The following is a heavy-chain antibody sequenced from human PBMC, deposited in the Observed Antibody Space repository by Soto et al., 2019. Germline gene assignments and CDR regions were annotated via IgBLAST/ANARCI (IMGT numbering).Heavy chain of an antibody. CDR3: ARVRNCTSTSCYFGVDY. CDR2: INPNSGAT. D-gene: IGHD2-2*01. Sequence: ASVKVSCKASGYMFTGYYMHWVRQAPGQGLEWMAWINPNSGATKYAQKFQGRVTMTRDTSISTAYMELSRLTSGDTAVYYCARVRNCTSTSCYFGVDYWGQGTLVTVS. J-gene: IGHJ4*02. V-gene: IGHV1-2*02. CDR1: GYMFTGYY.